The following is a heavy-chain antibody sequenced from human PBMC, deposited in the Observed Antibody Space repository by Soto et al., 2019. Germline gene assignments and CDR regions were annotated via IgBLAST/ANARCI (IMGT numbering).Heavy chain of an antibody. D-gene: IGHD1-1*01. CDR2: TYYRSKWYN. Sequence: SQTLSLTCAISGDSVSSNSAAWNWIRQSPSRGLEWLGRTYYRSKWYNDYAVSVKSRITINPDTSKNQFSLQLNSVTPEDTAVYYCARSHRVIYREGNLGSSSYYYYGMDVWGQGTTVTVSS. V-gene: IGHV6-1*01. J-gene: IGHJ6*02. CDR3: ARSHRVIYREGNLGSSSYYYYGMDV. CDR1: GDSVSSNSAA.